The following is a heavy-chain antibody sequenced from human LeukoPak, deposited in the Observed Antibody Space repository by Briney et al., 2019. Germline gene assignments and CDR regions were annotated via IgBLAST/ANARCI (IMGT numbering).Heavy chain of an antibody. Sequence: ASVKVSCKASGYTFTSYGISLVRQAPGQGLEWMVWISAYNGNTNYAQKLQGRVTMTTDTSTSTAYMELRSLRSDDTAVYYCARDSLYCSSTSCYTFDYWGQGTLVTVSS. CDR1: GYTFTSYG. CDR3: ARDSLYCSSTSCYTFDY. D-gene: IGHD2-2*02. CDR2: ISAYNGNT. V-gene: IGHV1-18*01. J-gene: IGHJ4*02.